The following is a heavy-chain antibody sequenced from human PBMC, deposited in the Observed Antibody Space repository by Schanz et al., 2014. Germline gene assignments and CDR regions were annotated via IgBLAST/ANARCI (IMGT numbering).Heavy chain of an antibody. D-gene: IGHD3-10*01. CDR2: ISGSGGDT. CDR1: GFTFSRFG. Sequence: VQLVESGGGVVRPGRSLRLSCATSGFTFSRFGMHWVRQAPGQGLEWVSTISGSGGDTYPADSVKGRFTISRDNSKNTLYLQMNSLRAEDTAVYYCAKDQGSYGSGSYSYFDYWGQGTLATVSS. J-gene: IGHJ4*02. CDR3: AKDQGSYGSGSYSYFDY. V-gene: IGHV3-23*04.